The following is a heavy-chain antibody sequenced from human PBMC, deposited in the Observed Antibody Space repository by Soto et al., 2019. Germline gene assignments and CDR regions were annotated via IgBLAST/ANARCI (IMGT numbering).Heavy chain of an antibody. CDR1: GGSISSGGYS. D-gene: IGHD2-21*01. V-gene: IGHV4-30-4*07. Sequence: SETLSLTCAVSGGSISSGGYSWSWIRQPPGKGLEWIGYIYHSGSTNYNPSLRSRVSMSVDKSNNEFSLSLTSVTAADTAVYYCATLPPRIVVVFTEMPTWGQGILVTVSS. J-gene: IGHJ5*02. CDR3: ATLPPRIVVVFTEMPT. CDR2: IYHSGST.